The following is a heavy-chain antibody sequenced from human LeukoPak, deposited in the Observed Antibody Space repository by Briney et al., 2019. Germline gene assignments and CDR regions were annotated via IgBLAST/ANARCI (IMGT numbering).Heavy chain of an antibody. V-gene: IGHV3-21*04. CDR1: GFTFSSYS. D-gene: IGHD3-3*01. J-gene: IGHJ4*02. CDR2: ISSSSSYI. Sequence: GGSLRLSCAASGFTFSSYSMNWVRQAPGKGLEWVSSISSSSSYIYYADSVKGRFTISRDNAKNSLYLQMNSLRAEDTAVYYCAISTGSSITIFGVVPTVLDYWGQGTLVTVSS. CDR3: AISTGSSITIFGVVPTVLDY.